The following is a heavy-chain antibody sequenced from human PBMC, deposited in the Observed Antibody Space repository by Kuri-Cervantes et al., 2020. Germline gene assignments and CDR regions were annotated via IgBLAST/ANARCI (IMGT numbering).Heavy chain of an antibody. CDR1: GFTFSSYG. Sequence: GESLKISCAASGFTFSSYGMHWVRQAPGKGLEWVAVISYDGSNKYYADSVKGRFTISRDNSKNTLYLQMNSLKTEDTAVYYCTTTYYYDSSGYYYDWYFDLWGRGTLVTVSS. CDR2: ISYDGSNK. CDR3: TTTYYYDSSGYYYDWYFDL. J-gene: IGHJ2*01. D-gene: IGHD3-22*01. V-gene: IGHV3-30*03.